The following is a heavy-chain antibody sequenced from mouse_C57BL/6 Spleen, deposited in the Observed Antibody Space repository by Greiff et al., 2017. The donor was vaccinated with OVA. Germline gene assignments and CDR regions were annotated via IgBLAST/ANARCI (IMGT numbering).Heavy chain of an antibody. D-gene: IGHD4-1*01. J-gene: IGHJ3*01. CDR1: GFTFSNYW. CDR2: IRLKSDNYAT. V-gene: IGHV6-3*01. Sequence: EVKLVESGGGLVQPGGSMKLSCVASGFTFSNYWMNWVRQSPEKGLEWVAQIRLKSDNYATHYAESVKGRFTISRDDSKSSVYLQMNNLRAEDTGMYYCTGCGRKLGWFAYWGQGTLVTVSA. CDR3: TGCGRKLGWFAY.